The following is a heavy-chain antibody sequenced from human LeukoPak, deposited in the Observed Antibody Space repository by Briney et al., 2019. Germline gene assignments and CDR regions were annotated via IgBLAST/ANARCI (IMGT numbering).Heavy chain of an antibody. CDR3: ARHPSRGDYGYAFDI. CDR2: IFYTGNT. CDR1: GGSIGDNSYY. V-gene: IGHV4-39*07. J-gene: IGHJ3*02. D-gene: IGHD4-17*01. Sequence: PSETLSLTCAVSGGSIGDNSYYWGWIRQPPGKGLEWIGHIFYTGNTDYSPSLKSRVTLSIDTSKNQFSLTLTSVTAADTAVYYCARHPSRGDYGYAFDIWGHGTVVTVSS.